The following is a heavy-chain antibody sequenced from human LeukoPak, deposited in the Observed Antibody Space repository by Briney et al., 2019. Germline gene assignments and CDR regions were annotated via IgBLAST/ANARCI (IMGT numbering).Heavy chain of an antibody. V-gene: IGHV4-34*01. J-gene: IGHJ5*02. D-gene: IGHD2-2*02. CDR1: GGSFSGYY. Sequence: SETLSLTCAVYGGSFSGYYWSWIRQPPGKGLEWIGEINHSGSTNYNPSLKSRVTISVDTSKNQFSLKLSSVTAADTAVYYCARAGPYQLLYNRSKRPRWFDPWGQGTLVTVSS. CDR2: INHSGST. CDR3: ARAGPYQLLYNRSKRPRWFDP.